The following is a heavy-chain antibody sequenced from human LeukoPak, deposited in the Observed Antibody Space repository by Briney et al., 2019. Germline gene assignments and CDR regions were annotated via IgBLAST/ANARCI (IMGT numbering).Heavy chain of an antibody. J-gene: IGHJ5*02. CDR3: ARAYYDFWSGYSLRNNWFDP. CDR2: IYHSGST. D-gene: IGHD3-3*01. CDR1: GGSISSSNW. V-gene: IGHV4-4*02. Sequence: SETLSLTCAVSGGSISSSNWWSWVRQPPGKGLEWIGEIYHSGSTNYNPSLKSRVTISVDTSKNQFSLKLSSVTAADTAVYYCARAYYDFWSGYSLRNNWFDPWGQGTLVTVSS.